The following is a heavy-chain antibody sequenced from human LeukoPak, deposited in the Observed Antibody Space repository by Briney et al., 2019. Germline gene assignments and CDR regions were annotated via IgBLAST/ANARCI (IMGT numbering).Heavy chain of an antibody. D-gene: IGHD3-16*01. CDR1: GFSFSNYG. CDR3: AKDRDDYVWGSYLGAFDI. Sequence: GGSLRLSCAASGFSFSNYGMYWVRQAPGKGLEWVTFIHYDVNNKYYADSVKGRFTISRDNSKNTLYLQMNSLRAEDTAVFYCAKDRDDYVWGSYLGAFDIWGQGTMVTVSS. CDR2: IHYDVNNK. V-gene: IGHV3-30*02. J-gene: IGHJ3*02.